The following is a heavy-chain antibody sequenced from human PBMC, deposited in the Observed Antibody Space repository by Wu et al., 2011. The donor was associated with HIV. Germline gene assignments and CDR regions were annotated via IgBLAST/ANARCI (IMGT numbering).Heavy chain of an antibody. CDR1: GYIFTSFW. D-gene: IGHD1-1*01. CDR2: SILVTLI. J-gene: IGHJ5*02. Sequence: SGYIFTSFWIGWVRQMPGKGLEWMGFSILVTLILDTNPSLQGQVTISADRSITTAYLQWSSLKASDTAMYYCARADTTLLIHSWGQGTLVTVSS. V-gene: IGHV5-51*01. CDR3: ARADTTLLIHS.